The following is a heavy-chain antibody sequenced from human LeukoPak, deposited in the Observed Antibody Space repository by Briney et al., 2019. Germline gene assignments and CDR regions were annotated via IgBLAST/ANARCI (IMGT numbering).Heavy chain of an antibody. CDR3: SRVNNGGSGYYSDY. CDR2: IRSKAYGGTP. CDR1: GFTFSSYA. Sequence: GGSLRLSCAASGFTFSSYAMSWFRQAPGKGLEWVGFIRSKAYGGTPEYAASVKGRITISRDDSKNIAYLQMNSLKTEDTAVYYCSRVNNGGSGYYSDYWGQGTLVTVSS. J-gene: IGHJ4*02. V-gene: IGHV3-49*03. D-gene: IGHD3-22*01.